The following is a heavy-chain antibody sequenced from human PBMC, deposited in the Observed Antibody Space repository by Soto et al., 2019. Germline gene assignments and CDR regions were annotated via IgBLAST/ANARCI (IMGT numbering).Heavy chain of an antibody. Sequence: PSETLSLTCAVYGGSFSGYYWSWIRQPPGKGLEWIGEINHSGSTNYNPSLKSRVTISVDTSKNQFSLKLSSVTAADTAAYYCARDGSRFRFYYYYGTDVWGQGXTVTVPS. CDR3: ARDGSRFRFYYYYGTDV. D-gene: IGHD3-3*01. CDR1: GGSFSGYY. V-gene: IGHV4-34*01. J-gene: IGHJ6*02. CDR2: INHSGST.